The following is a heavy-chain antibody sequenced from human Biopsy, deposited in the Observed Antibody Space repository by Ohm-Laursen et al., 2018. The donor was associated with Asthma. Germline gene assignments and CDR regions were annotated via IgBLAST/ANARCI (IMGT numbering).Heavy chain of an antibody. D-gene: IGHD6-19*01. CDR1: GFAVSRDH. CDR2: IYSGGTS. V-gene: IGHV3-53*01. J-gene: IGHJ4*02. Sequence: SLRLSCAASGFAVSRDHMFWARQAPGKGLEWVSVIYSGGTSHTADSVRGRFTISRDYSKNTLYLQMHSLRAEDTAVYYCARGDSSGWSHYYFDYWGQGTLVTVSS. CDR3: ARGDSSGWSHYYFDY.